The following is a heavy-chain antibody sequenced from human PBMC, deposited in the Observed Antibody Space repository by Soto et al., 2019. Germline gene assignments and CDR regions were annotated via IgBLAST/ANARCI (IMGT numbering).Heavy chain of an antibody. D-gene: IGHD6-19*01. J-gene: IGHJ4*02. CDR1: GFTFSNYW. V-gene: IGHV3-7*05. CDR2: IKVDGSEK. Sequence: EVQLVESGGGFVQPGGSLRLSCAASGFTFSNYWMSWVRQAPGKGLEWVANIKVDGSEKYYVDSVKARFTISRDNAKNSLYLQMNSRRAEDTAVYYCAGVAVRGQGTLVTVSS. CDR3: AGVAV.